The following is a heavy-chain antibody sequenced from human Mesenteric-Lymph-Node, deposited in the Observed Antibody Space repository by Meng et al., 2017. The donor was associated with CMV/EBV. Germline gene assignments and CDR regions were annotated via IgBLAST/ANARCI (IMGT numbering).Heavy chain of an antibody. CDR1: GFSLGTYA. V-gene: IGHV3-23*01. J-gene: IGHJ4*02. Sequence: GESLKISCAVSGFSLGTYAMSWVRQAPGKGLEWVSNVSPSGSSTYYADSVKGRFTISRDNSKNTLYLQMNSLRAEDTAVYYCAKTSLFEYWGQGTLVTVSS. CDR2: VSPSGSST. CDR3: AKTSLFEY.